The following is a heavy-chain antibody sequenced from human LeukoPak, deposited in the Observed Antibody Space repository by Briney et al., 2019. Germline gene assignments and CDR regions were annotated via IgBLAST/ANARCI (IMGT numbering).Heavy chain of an antibody. CDR2: INHSGST. CDR1: GGSFSGYY. Sequence: SETLSLTCAVYGGSFSGYYWSWIRQPPGKGLEWIGEINHSGSTNYNPSLKSRVTISVDTSKNQFSLKLSSVTAADTAVYYCARARPTDNYDYVWGSSMYYFDYWGQGTLVTVSS. J-gene: IGHJ4*02. D-gene: IGHD3-16*01. V-gene: IGHV4-34*01. CDR3: ARARPTDNYDYVWGSSMYYFDY.